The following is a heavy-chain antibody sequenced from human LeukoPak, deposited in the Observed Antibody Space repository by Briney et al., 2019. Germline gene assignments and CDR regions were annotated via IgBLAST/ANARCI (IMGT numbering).Heavy chain of an antibody. CDR1: GGSISSGDYY. V-gene: IGHV4-30-4*01. D-gene: IGHD3-22*01. CDR2: IYYSGST. J-gene: IGHJ2*01. Sequence: SETLSLTCTVSGGSISSGDYYWSWIRQPPGKGLEWIVYIYYSGSTYYSPSLKSRVTISVDTSKNQFSLKLSSVTAADTAVYYCARDNNDSSGYYYWYFDLWGRGTLVTVSS. CDR3: ARDNNDSSGYYYWYFDL.